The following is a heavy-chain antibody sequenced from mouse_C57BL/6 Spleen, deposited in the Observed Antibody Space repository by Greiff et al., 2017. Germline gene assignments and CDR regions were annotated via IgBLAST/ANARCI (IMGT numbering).Heavy chain of an antibody. Sequence: QVQLQQPGAELVKPGASVKVSCKASGYTFTSYWMHWVKQRPGQGLEWIGRIHPSDSDTNSNQKFKGKATLPVDKSSSTAYMQLSSLTSEDSAVYYCAINAAQAPWLAYWGQGTLVTVYA. CDR2: IHPSDSDT. V-gene: IGHV1-74*01. J-gene: IGHJ3*01. CDR3: AINAAQAPWLAY. D-gene: IGHD3-2*02. CDR1: GYTFTSYW.